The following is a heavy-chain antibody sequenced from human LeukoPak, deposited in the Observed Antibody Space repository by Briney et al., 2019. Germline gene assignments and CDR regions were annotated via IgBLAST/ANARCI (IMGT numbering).Heavy chain of an antibody. D-gene: IGHD2-15*01. CDR3: ARDRRYCSGGSCSYYNSYYYMDV. Sequence: GGSLRLSCTASGFTFGDDAMSWVRQAPGKGLEWVSYISSSSSTIYYADSVKGRFTISRDNAKNSLYLQMNSLRAEDTAVYYCARDRRYCSGGSCSYYNSYYYMDVWGKGTTVTVSS. CDR1: GFTFGDDA. J-gene: IGHJ6*03. CDR2: ISSSSSTI. V-gene: IGHV3-48*01.